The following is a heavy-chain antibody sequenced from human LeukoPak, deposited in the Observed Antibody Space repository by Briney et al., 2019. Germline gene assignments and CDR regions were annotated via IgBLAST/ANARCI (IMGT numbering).Heavy chain of an antibody. Sequence: SETLSLTCAVYGGSFSGYYWSWIRQPPGKGLEWIGEINHSGSTNYNPSLKSRVTISVDTSKNHFSLTLSSVTAADAAMYYCARGGHFGELLFSWFDPWGQGTLVTVSS. J-gene: IGHJ5*02. D-gene: IGHD3-10*01. CDR3: ARGGHFGELLFSWFDP. CDR2: INHSGST. V-gene: IGHV4-34*01. CDR1: GGSFSGYY.